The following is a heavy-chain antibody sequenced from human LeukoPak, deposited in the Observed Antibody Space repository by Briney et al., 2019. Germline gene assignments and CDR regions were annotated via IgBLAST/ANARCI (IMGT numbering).Heavy chain of an antibody. CDR3: ARAPDDSTIFGVTPYNWFDP. Sequence: PSETLSLTCTVSGYSISSGYYWGWIRQPPGKGLECIGSIYHSGSTYYNPSLKSRVTISVDTSKNQFSLKLSSVTAADTAVYYCARAPDDSTIFGVTPYNWFDPWGQGTLVTVSS. D-gene: IGHD3-3*01. V-gene: IGHV4-38-2*02. CDR1: GYSISSGYY. J-gene: IGHJ5*02. CDR2: IYHSGST.